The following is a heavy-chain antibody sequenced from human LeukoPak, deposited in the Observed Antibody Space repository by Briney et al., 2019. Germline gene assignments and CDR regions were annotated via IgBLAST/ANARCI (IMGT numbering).Heavy chain of an antibody. CDR1: GYSISSGYY. D-gene: IGHD6-13*01. V-gene: IGHV4-38-2*02. CDR3: ARGYSRYNWFDP. CDR2: IYHSGST. J-gene: IGHJ5*02. Sequence: SETLSLTCTVSGYSISSGYYWGWIRQPPGKGLEWIGSIYHSGSTNYNPSLKSRVTISVDTSENQFSLKLSSVTAADTAVYYCARGYSRYNWFDPWGQGTLVTVSS.